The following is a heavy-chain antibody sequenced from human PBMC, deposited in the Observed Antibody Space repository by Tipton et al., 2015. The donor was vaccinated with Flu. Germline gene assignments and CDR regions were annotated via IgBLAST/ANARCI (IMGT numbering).Heavy chain of an antibody. Sequence: QLVQSGVEVKKPGESLRISCRGSGSSFSSYWIAWVRQMPGKGLEWMGIIYPDDSDTKYSPSFQGQVTFSADNSVNTAYLQWSSLKASDTAIYFCVRQNCGGDCYPDYWGQGTLVTVSS. CDR1: GSSFSSYW. D-gene: IGHD2-21*02. CDR2: IYPDDSDT. J-gene: IGHJ4*02. CDR3: VRQNCGGDCYPDY. V-gene: IGHV5-51*01.